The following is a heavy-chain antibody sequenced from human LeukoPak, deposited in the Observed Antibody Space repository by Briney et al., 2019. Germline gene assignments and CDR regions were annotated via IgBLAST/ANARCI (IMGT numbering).Heavy chain of an antibody. V-gene: IGHV3-53*01. CDR3: ARDWDGDYAYYFYYGMDV. J-gene: IGHJ6*02. Sequence: GGSLRLSCAASGFTVSSSYMTWVRQAPGKGLEWVSVIRSGGSTVYADSVKGRFTISRDNSKNTVHLQMNSLRAEDTAVYYCARDWDGDYAYYFYYGMDVWGQGTTVTVSS. CDR2: IRSGGST. D-gene: IGHD4-17*01. CDR1: GFTVSSSY.